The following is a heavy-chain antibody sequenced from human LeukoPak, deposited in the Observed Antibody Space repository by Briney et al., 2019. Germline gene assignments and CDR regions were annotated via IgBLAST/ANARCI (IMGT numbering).Heavy chain of an antibody. J-gene: IGHJ4*02. CDR1: GYTFTDYY. Sequence: ASVKVSCKASGYTFTDYYMHWVRQAPGQGLEWMGWINPNSGGTNYAQKFQGRVTMTRDTSISTAYMELSRLRSDDTAVYYCARGGLTMVRGVIITEYYFDYWGQGTLVTVSS. V-gene: IGHV1-2*02. CDR2: INPNSGGT. D-gene: IGHD3-10*01. CDR3: ARGGLTMVRGVIITEYYFDY.